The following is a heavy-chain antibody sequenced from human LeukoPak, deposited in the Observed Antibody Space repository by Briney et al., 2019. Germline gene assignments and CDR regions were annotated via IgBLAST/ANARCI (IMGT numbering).Heavy chain of an antibody. V-gene: IGHV4-61*02. Sequence: SETLSLTCTVSGGSISSGSYYWSWIRQPAGKGLEWIGRLYTSGSTNYNPSLKSRVTISVDTSKNQFSLKLSSVIAADTAVYYCASGTRYSSSWALDYWGQGTLVTVSS. CDR1: GGSISSGSYY. D-gene: IGHD6-13*01. CDR3: ASGTRYSSSWALDY. J-gene: IGHJ4*02. CDR2: LYTSGST.